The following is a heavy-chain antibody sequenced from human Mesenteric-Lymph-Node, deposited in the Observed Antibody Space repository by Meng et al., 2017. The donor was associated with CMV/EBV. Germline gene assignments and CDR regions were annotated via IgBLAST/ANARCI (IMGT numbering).Heavy chain of an antibody. D-gene: IGHD1-26*01. J-gene: IGHJ4*02. CDR3: VRGVTGSYPPSLDF. V-gene: IGHV4-39*07. CDR1: GDSIGDSSYW. Sequence: GSLRLSCTVSGDSIGDSSYWWGWIRQPPGKGLEWIGSIYYTGSTYYNPSLKSGVTILLDTSKDQFSLRLTSVTAADTAVYYCVRGVTGSYPPSLDFWGQGTLVTVSS. CDR2: IYYTGST.